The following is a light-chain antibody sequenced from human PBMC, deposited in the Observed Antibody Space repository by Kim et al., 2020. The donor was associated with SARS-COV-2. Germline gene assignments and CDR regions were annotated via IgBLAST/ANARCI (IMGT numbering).Light chain of an antibody. CDR1: TSNIGRNT. CDR2: GDN. J-gene: IGLJ1*01. V-gene: IGLV1-44*01. Sequence: QSVLTQPPSASGTPGQRVTISCSGSTSNIGRNTVNWYRQLPGTAPKLLIHGDNQRPSGVPDRFSGSKSGTSASLAISGLQSEDEADYYCATWDDSLKGNYVFGTGTKVTVL. CDR3: ATWDDSLKGNYV.